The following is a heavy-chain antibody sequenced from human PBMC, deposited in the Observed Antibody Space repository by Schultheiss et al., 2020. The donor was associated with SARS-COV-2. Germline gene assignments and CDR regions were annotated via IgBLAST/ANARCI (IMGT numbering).Heavy chain of an antibody. J-gene: IGHJ4*02. CDR3: ARESPVTMTTVTDFDY. CDR2: ISSSSSYT. CDR1: GFTFSSYW. V-gene: IGHV3-21*05. D-gene: IGHD4-17*01. Sequence: GGSLRLSCAASGFTFSSYWMSWVRQAPGKGLEWVSYISSSSSYTNYADSVKGRFTISRDNSKNTLYLQMNSLRAEDTAVYYCARESPVTMTTVTDFDYWGQGTLVTVAS.